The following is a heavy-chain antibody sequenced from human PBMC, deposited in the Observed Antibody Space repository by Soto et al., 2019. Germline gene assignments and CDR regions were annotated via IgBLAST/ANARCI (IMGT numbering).Heavy chain of an antibody. CDR3: STRAYDTNGYYRFDP. CDR2: INHSGRV. J-gene: IGHJ5*01. CDR1: GGSFSGHS. D-gene: IGHD3-22*01. V-gene: IGHV4-34*01. Sequence: QVQLQQWGAGLLKPSETLSLTCAVYGGSFSGHSWTGIRQSPGKGLEWIGDINHSGRVNYSPSLKSRVTISLDTSKTQFSLTLSAVTAADTAMYYCSTRAYDTNGYYRFDPWGQGTLVTVSS.